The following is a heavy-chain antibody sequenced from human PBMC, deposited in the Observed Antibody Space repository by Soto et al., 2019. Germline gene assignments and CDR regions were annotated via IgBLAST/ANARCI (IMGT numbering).Heavy chain of an antibody. Sequence: EVLLLESGGGLVQPGGSLRLSCEASGFSFSSFAMNWVRQAPGKGLEWVSAIGDSGASTYYADSVKGRFTISRDNSRNTLYLQLNSLRAEVTAVYYCAKGAELAVSGNGTRVTVSS. V-gene: IGHV3-23*01. CDR3: AKGAELAV. CDR2: IGDSGAST. J-gene: IGHJ6*04. D-gene: IGHD1-26*01. CDR1: GFSFSSFA.